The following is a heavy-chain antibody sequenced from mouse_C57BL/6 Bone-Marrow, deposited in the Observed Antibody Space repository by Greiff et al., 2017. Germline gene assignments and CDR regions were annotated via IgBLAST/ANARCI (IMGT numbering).Heavy chain of an antibody. CDR3: TFYPYFDY. J-gene: IGHJ2*01. V-gene: IGHV14-4*01. CDR1: GFNIKDDY. Sequence: EVQLQQSGAELVRPGASVQLSCTASGFNIKDDYMHWVKQRPEQGLEWIGWIDPENGDTEYASKFQGKATITADTSSNTAYLQLSSLTSEDTAVYYCTFYPYFDYWGQGTTLTVSS. CDR2: IDPENGDT. D-gene: IGHD2-3*01.